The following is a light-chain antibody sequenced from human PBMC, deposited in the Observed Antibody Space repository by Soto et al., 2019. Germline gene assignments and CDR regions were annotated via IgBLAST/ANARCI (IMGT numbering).Light chain of an antibody. CDR2: GAS. Sequence: EIVLTQSPGTLSLSPGERATLSCRASQSVTSSYLAWYQQKPGQAPRLLIYGASSRATGIPDRFSGSGSGTDFTLTISRLEPEDCAVYYCQQYGSSPRFGQGPKVEIK. J-gene: IGKJ1*01. CDR1: QSVTSSY. V-gene: IGKV3-20*01. CDR3: QQYGSSPR.